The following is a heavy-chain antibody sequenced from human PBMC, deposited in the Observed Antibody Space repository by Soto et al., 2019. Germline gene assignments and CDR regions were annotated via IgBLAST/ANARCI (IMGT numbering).Heavy chain of an antibody. V-gene: IGHV4-39*01. CDR3: ARHPNRNYYDRPNWFDP. CDR1: GGSISSSSYY. Sequence: SETLSLTCTVSGGSISSSSYYWGWIRQPPGKGLEWIGSIYYSGSTYYNPSLKSRVTISVDTSKNQFSLKLSSVTAADTAVYYCARHPNRNYYDRPNWFDPWGQGTLVTVSS. J-gene: IGHJ5*02. D-gene: IGHD3-22*01. CDR2: IYYSGST.